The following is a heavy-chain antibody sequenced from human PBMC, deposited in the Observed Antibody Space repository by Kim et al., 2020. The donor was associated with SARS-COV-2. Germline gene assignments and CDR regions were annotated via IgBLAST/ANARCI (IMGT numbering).Heavy chain of an antibody. Sequence: PSRKRRVTISVDTSKNQFSLKLSSVTAADTAVYYCARDAPMVRGAYYFDYWGQGTLVTVSS. D-gene: IGHD3-10*01. J-gene: IGHJ4*02. CDR3: ARDAPMVRGAYYFDY. V-gene: IGHV4-59*01.